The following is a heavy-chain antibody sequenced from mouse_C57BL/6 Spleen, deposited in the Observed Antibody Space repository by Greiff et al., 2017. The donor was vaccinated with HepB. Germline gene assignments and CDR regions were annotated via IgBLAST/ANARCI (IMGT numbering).Heavy chain of an antibody. D-gene: IGHD2-2*01. CDR1: GYTFTSYW. V-gene: IGHV1-69*01. CDR3: ARMVTTTGAWFAY. CDR2: IDPSDSYT. Sequence: QVQLQQPGAELVMPGASVKLSCKASGYTFTSYWMHWVKQRPGQGLEWIGEIDPSDSYTNYNQKFKGKSTLTVDKSSSTAYMQLSSLTSEDSAVYYCARMVTTTGAWFAYWGQGTLVTVSA. J-gene: IGHJ3*01.